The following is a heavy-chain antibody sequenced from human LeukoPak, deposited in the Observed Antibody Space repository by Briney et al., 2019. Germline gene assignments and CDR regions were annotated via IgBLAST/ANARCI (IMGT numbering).Heavy chain of an antibody. J-gene: IGHJ4*02. Sequence: GASAKISCKVSGYTFTDYYMHWVQQAPGKGLEWMGLVDPEDGETIYAEKFQGRVTITTDTSTDTAYMELSSLRSEDTSVYYCATDRGGSYYYWGQGTLVTVSA. CDR2: VDPEDGET. V-gene: IGHV1-69-2*01. CDR1: GYTFTDYY. D-gene: IGHD1-26*01. CDR3: ATDRGGSYYY.